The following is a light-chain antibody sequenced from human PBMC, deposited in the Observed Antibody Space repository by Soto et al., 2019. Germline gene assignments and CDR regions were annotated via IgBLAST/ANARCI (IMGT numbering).Light chain of an antibody. CDR3: STWDDDLNGHVL. CDR1: SSNIGTNS. Sequence: QSVLTQPPSASGTPGQRVTISCSGSSSNIGTNSVIWYQQLPGTAPKLLIHSDDQRPSGVPDRFSGSKSGTSTSLAISGLQSEDEADYYCSTWDDDLNGHVLFGGGTKLTVL. CDR2: SDD. V-gene: IGLV1-44*01. J-gene: IGLJ3*02.